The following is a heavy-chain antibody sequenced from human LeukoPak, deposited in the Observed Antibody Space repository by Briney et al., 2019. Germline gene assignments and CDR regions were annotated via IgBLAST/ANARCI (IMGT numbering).Heavy chain of an antibody. CDR2: IHYSERT. Sequence: SETLSLTCTVSGVSITSYYWNWIRQPPGKGLEWIGYIHYSERTNYNPSLKSRVTISVDTSKNQVSLKLSSVTAADTAVYYCARHLFPSGSSSLGYWGQGTLVTVSS. CDR3: ARHLFPSGSSSLGY. J-gene: IGHJ4*02. CDR1: GVSITSYY. D-gene: IGHD6-6*01. V-gene: IGHV4-59*08.